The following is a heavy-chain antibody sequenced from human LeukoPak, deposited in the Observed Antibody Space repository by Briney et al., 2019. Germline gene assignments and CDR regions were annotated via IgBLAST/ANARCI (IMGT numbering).Heavy chain of an antibody. CDR1: GFTFSSYG. CDR2: IRYDGSNK. J-gene: IGHJ5*02. D-gene: IGHD3-10*01. Sequence: GGSLRLSCAASGFTFSSYGMHWVRQAPGKGLEWVAFIRYDGSNKYYADSVKGRFTISRDNSKNTLYLQMNSLRAEDTAVYYCAKDRGLLWFGESNNWFDPWGQGTLVTVSS. CDR3: AKDRGLLWFGESNNWFDP. V-gene: IGHV3-30*02.